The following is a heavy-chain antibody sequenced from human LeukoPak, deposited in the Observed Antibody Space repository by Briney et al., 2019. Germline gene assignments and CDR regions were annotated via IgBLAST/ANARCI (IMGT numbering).Heavy chain of an antibody. CDR1: NYSITSGYF. D-gene: IGHD3-22*01. V-gene: IGHV4-38-2*02. J-gene: IGHJ4*02. CDR2: IYHRGTT. CDR3: ARDGVFHDSDGYSFDY. Sequence: SYTLSLTCALSNYSITSGYFWGWIRQPPGKGMEWIASIYHRGTTYYNPSLRNRVTLFVDTSKNQFSLKLTSLTAADTAVYYCARDGVFHDSDGYSFDYWGQGTLVTVSS.